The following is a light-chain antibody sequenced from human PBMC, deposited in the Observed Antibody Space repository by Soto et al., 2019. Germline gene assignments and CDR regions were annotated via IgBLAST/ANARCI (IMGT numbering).Light chain of an antibody. CDR1: QDIRSF. V-gene: IGKV1-39*01. CDR3: QQSNTIPRT. Sequence: DIHLTQSPSPLSASIGERVTITCRASQDIRSFLNWYQQKPGQAPRLLIYSASSLQTWAPARFSGSGFGTDFTLVISSLEPEDVATYYCQQSNTIPRTFGQGTKVDIK. CDR2: SAS. J-gene: IGKJ1*01.